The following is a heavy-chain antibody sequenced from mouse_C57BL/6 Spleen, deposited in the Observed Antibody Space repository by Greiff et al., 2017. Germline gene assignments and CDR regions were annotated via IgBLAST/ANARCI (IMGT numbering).Heavy chain of an antibody. D-gene: IGHD5-5*01. Sequence: QVQLKQPGAELVMPGASVKLSCKASGYTFTSYWMHWVKQRPGQGLEWIGEIDPSDSYTNYNQKFKGKSTLTVDKSSSTAYMQLSSLTSEDSAVYYCARRLGGLPYWYFDVWGTGTTVTVSS. CDR1: GYTFTSYW. CDR3: ARRLGGLPYWYFDV. CDR2: IDPSDSYT. V-gene: IGHV1-69*01. J-gene: IGHJ1*03.